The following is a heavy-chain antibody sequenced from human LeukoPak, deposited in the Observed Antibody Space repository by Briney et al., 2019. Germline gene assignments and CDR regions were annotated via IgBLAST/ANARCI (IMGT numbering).Heavy chain of an antibody. CDR2: INLNSGGT. V-gene: IGHV1-2*02. Sequence: GASVKVSCKASGYTFTGYYMHWVRQAPGQGLGWMGWINLNSGGTNYAQKFQGRVTMTRDTSISTAYMELSRLRSEDTAVYHCARAAGYGSGSYSWDYWGQGTLVTVSS. CDR1: GYTFTGYY. D-gene: IGHD3-10*01. CDR3: ARAAGYGSGSYSWDY. J-gene: IGHJ4*02.